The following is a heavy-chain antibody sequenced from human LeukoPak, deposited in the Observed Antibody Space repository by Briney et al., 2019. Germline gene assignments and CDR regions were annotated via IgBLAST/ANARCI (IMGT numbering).Heavy chain of an antibody. Sequence: ASVKVSCKTSGYTFTGYYMYWLRQAPGQGLEWMGWINPNSGVTKIAQKFQGRVTMTRDTSMSTAFMALSSLRSDDTAVYYCAPTNNLYYYFDYWGQGTLVTVSS. CDR2: INPNSGVT. D-gene: IGHD1-1*01. J-gene: IGHJ4*02. CDR1: GYTFTGYY. CDR3: APTNNLYYYFDY. V-gene: IGHV1-2*02.